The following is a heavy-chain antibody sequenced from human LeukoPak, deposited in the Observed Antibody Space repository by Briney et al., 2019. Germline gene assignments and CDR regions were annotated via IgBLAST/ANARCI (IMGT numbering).Heavy chain of an antibody. J-gene: IGHJ4*02. CDR3: AREGWLQLNFVDY. V-gene: IGHV3-48*01. CDR1: GFTLSSYI. CDR2: ISSRGGTI. D-gene: IGHD5-24*01. Sequence: PGGTLRLSCAASGFTLSSYIMNWVRQAPGKGLEWVSYISSRGGTIYYADSVKGRFTISRDNAKNSPYLQMNSLRAEDTAVYYCAREGWLQLNFVDYWGQGAVVTASS.